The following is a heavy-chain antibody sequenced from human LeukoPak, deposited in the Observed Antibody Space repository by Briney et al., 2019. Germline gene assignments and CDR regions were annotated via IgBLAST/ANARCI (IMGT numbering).Heavy chain of an antibody. Sequence: SETLSLTCTVSGGSISSGGYSWSWIRQPPGKGLEWIGYIYYSGNTYYNPSLKSRVTISVDTSKNQFSLKLSSVTAADTAVYYCARAGYQLRFDPWGQGTLVTVSS. CDR2: IYYSGNT. CDR1: GGSISSGGYS. V-gene: IGHV4-30-4*07. J-gene: IGHJ5*02. D-gene: IGHD2-2*01. CDR3: ARAGYQLRFDP.